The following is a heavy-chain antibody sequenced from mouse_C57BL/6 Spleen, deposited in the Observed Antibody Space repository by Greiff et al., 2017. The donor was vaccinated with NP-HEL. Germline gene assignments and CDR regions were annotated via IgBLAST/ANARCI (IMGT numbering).Heavy chain of an antibody. CDR3: ARQGDGYFDY. CDR1: GFTFSSYG. Sequence: DVKLQESGGDLVKPGGSLKLSCAASGFTFSSYGMSWVRQTPDKRLEWVATISSGGSYTYYPDSVKGRFTISRDNAKNTLYLQMSSLKSEDTAMYYCARQGDGYFDYWGQGTTLTVSS. J-gene: IGHJ2*01. D-gene: IGHD2-3*01. V-gene: IGHV5-6*02. CDR2: ISSGGSYT.